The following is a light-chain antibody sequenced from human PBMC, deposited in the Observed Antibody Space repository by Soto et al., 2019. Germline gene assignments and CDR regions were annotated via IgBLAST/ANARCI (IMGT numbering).Light chain of an antibody. CDR3: QQADSLPLT. CDR1: QDISNW. J-gene: IGKJ4*01. CDR2: AAI. V-gene: IGKV1-12*01. Sequence: DIQMTQAPSSVSASVGDRLTITCRAKQDISNWLAWYQQRPGKAPKLMIYAAIRLHSGVPSSFSGSGYRRYFTLTINSLQPEDVATYYCQQADSLPLTFGGGTKVEIK.